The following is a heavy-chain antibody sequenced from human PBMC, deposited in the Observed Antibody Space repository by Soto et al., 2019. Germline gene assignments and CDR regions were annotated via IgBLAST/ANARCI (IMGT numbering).Heavy chain of an antibody. CDR2: IYYSGST. CDR3: ARQSVYSYGSVLFDY. J-gene: IGHJ4*02. V-gene: IGHV4-39*01. CDR1: GGSISSSSYY. Sequence: SETLSLTCTVSGGSISSSSYYWGWIRQPPGKGLEWIGSIYYSGSTYYNPSLKSRVTISVDTSKNQFSLKLSSVTAADTAVYYCARQSVYSYGSVLFDYWGQGTLVTVSS. D-gene: IGHD5-18*01.